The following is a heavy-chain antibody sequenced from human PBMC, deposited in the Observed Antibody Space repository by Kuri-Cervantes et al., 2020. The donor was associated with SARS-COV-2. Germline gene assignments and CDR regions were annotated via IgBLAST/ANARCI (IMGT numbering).Heavy chain of an antibody. D-gene: IGHD3-22*01. CDR1: GGSISSSSYY. V-gene: IGHV3-23*01. J-gene: IGHJ3*02. CDR2: ISGSGGST. CDR3: AKDRAYYDSSGYDAFDI. Sequence: GSLRLSCTVSGGSISSSSYYWGWIRQPPGKGLEWVSAISGSGGSTYYADSVKGRFTISRDNSKNTLYLQMNSLGAEDTAVYYCAKDRAYYDSSGYDAFDIWGQGTMVT.